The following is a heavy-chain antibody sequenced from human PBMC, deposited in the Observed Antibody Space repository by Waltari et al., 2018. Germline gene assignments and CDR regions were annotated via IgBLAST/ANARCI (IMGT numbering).Heavy chain of an antibody. D-gene: IGHD2-15*01. CDR3: ARVVYSDDCSGGSCPYCFDY. CDR1: GYSISSGYS. CDR2: IYHSGST. V-gene: IGHV4-38-2*01. J-gene: IGHJ4*02. Sequence: QVQLQESGPGLVKPSETLSLPCAVSGYSISSGYSWGWIRQPPGKGLEWIGSIYHSGSTYYNPSLKSRVTISVDTSKNQFSLKLSSVTAADTAVYYCARVVYSDDCSGGSCPYCFDYWGQGTLVTVSS.